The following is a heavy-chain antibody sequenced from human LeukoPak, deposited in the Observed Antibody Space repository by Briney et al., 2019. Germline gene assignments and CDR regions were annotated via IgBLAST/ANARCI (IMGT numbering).Heavy chain of an antibody. V-gene: IGHV1-18*01. CDR1: GYTFTSYG. CDR3: AREAQQDYYYYYMDV. D-gene: IGHD1/OR15-1a*01. CDR2: ISAYNGNT. Sequence: GASVKVSCKASGYTFTSYGISWVRQAPGQGLEWMGWISAYNGNTNYAQKLQGRVTMTTDTSTSTAYMELRSLRSDDTAVYYCAREAQQDYYYYYMDVWGKGTTVTVSS. J-gene: IGHJ6*03.